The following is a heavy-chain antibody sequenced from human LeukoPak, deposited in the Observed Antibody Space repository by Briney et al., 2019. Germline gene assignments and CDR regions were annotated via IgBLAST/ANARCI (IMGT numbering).Heavy chain of an antibody. Sequence: GGSLRLSCAASGFTFSNYAINWVRHAPGKGLEWVSGVSANGGSTYYADSVKGRFSISRDNSKNTVYLQMTGLRDDDTAVYFCAKDRAGSSGYYPHFGYWGQGTLVTVSS. J-gene: IGHJ4*02. V-gene: IGHV3-23*01. CDR2: VSANGGST. CDR1: GFTFSNYA. D-gene: IGHD3-22*01. CDR3: AKDRAGSSGYYPHFGY.